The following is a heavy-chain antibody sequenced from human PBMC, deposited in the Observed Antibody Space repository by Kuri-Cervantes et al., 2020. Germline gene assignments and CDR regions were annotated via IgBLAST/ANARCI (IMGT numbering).Heavy chain of an antibody. CDR3: ARGVVYYYYMDV. V-gene: IGHV4-39*07. J-gene: IGHJ6*03. CDR1: GGSVSSGSYY. CDR2: IYHSGST. D-gene: IGHD2-15*01. Sequence: SETLSLTCTVSGGSVSSGSYYWSWIRQPPGKGLEWIGSIYHSGSTYYNPSLKSRVTISVDTSKNQFSLKLSSVTAADTAVYYCARGVVYYYYMDVWGKGTTVTVSS.